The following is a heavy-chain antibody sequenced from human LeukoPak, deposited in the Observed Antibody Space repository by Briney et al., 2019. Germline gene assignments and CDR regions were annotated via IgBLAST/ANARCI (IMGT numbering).Heavy chain of an antibody. CDR3: AKEQLEVGEYDAFDI. D-gene: IGHD3-10*01. J-gene: IGHJ3*02. V-gene: IGHV3-23*01. CDR2: ISGSGGST. Sequence: GGSLRLSCAASGFTFSSYAMSWVRQAPGKGLEWVSAISGSGGSTYYADSVKGRFTISRDNAKNSLYLQMDSLRAEDTALYYCAKEQLEVGEYDAFDIWGQGTMVSVSS. CDR1: GFTFSSYA.